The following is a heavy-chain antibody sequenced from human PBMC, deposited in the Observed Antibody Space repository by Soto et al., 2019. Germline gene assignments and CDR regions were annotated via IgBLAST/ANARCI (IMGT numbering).Heavy chain of an antibody. CDR3: ARGQRFSDSFDP. CDR2: IYSSGGT. V-gene: IGHV4-4*07. Sequence: SETLSVTCTVSGGAISGYYWTWIRQSAGKGLEWIGRIYSSGGTKYNPSLKSRVTMSLDTSKNQFSLRLSSVTAADTAVYYCARGQRFSDSFDPWGQGTLVTVSS. CDR1: GGAISGYY. J-gene: IGHJ5*02. D-gene: IGHD3-3*01.